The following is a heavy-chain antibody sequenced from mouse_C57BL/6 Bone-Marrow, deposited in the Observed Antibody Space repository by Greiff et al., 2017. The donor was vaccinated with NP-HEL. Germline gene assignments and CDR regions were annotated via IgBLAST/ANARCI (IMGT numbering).Heavy chain of an antibody. J-gene: IGHJ2*01. D-gene: IGHD4-1*01. CDR3: ARRGDWDLFDY. CDR2: IDPETGGT. Sequence: QVQLQQSGAELVRPGASVTLSCKASGYTFTDYEMHWVKQTPVHGLEWIGAIDPETGGTAYNEKFKSKATLTVDKSSSTAYMQLSSLTSEDSAVYYCARRGDWDLFDYWGQGTTLTVSS. CDR1: GYTFTDYE. V-gene: IGHV1-15*01.